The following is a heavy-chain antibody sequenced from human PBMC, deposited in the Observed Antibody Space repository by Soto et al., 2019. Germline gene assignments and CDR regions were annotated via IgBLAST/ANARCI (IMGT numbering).Heavy chain of an antibody. V-gene: IGHV4-59*08. CDR1: GGSISSYY. D-gene: IGHD1-26*01. CDR3: AKIKYSDYYYMDV. J-gene: IGHJ6*03. Sequence: SETLSLTCTVSGGSISSYYWSWIRQPPGKGLEWIGYVYYSGSTAYNPSLKSRVTISVDTSKNQFSLKLSSVTAADAAMYYCAKIKYSDYYYMDVWGKGTTVTGSS. CDR2: VYYSGST.